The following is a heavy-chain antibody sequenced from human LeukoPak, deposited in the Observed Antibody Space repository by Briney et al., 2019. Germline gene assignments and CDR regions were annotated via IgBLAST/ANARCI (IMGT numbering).Heavy chain of an antibody. CDR1: GGSFSGYY. J-gene: IGHJ5*02. V-gene: IGHV4-34*01. CDR3: AREVLRYFDWLQHNWFDP. D-gene: IGHD3-9*01. CDR2: INHRGST. Sequence: PSETLSLTCAVYGGSFSGYYWSWIRQPPGKGLEWIGAINHRGSTYYNPSLKSRVTLSVDTSKNQFSLKLNSVTAADTAVYYCAREVLRYFDWLQHNWFDPWGQGTLVTVSS.